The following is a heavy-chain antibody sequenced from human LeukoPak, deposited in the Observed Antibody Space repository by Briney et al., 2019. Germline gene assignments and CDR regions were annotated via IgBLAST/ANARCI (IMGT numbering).Heavy chain of an antibody. Sequence: PGGSLRLSCAASGVTFSDHCMDWVRQAPGKGLEWVGRTRDRSKGDTTEYAASVKGRFTISRDDSKNSLYLEMNGLRTEDTAVYYCVRTLISGGHYYFASWGQGTLVTVSS. D-gene: IGHD3/OR15-3a*01. CDR3: VRTLISGGHYYFAS. CDR2: TRDRSKGDTT. J-gene: IGHJ4*02. V-gene: IGHV3-72*01. CDR1: GVTFSDHC.